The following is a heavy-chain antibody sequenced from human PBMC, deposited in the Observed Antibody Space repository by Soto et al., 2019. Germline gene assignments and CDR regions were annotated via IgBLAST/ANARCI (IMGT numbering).Heavy chain of an antibody. D-gene: IGHD3-3*01. CDR3: ARVSYYDIWSGYYTN. J-gene: IGHJ4*01. CDR1: GYDFSNYA. V-gene: IGHV1-3*01. CDR2: INPVNGNT. Sequence: ASVKVSCKASGYDFSNYAMHWVRHAPGQRLEWMGTINPVNGNTKYSERFQGRVTITRNTSVSTADMELSSLRSEDTAVYFCARVSYYDIWSGYYTNWGHGTLVTVSS.